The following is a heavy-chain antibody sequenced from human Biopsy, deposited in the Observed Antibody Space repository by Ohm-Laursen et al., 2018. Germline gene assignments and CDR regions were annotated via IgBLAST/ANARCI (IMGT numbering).Heavy chain of an antibody. Sequence: GSLRLSCTAPGFTFSSHAMSWVRQAPGKGLECVSVINGSGGSTYYADPVKGRFTISRDNSKNTLDLQMNSLRAEDTAVYYCATSTMVRSSGHAFDIWGQGTVVTAS. J-gene: IGHJ3*02. D-gene: IGHD3-10*01. CDR2: INGSGGST. CDR1: GFTFSSHA. CDR3: ATSTMVRSSGHAFDI. V-gene: IGHV3-23*01.